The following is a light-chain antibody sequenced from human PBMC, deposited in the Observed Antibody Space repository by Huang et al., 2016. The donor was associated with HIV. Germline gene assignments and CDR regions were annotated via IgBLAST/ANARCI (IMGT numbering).Light chain of an antibody. CDR1: QSLFFSSNIRSY. J-gene: IGKJ4*01. V-gene: IGKV4-1*01. Sequence: DIVMTQSPDSLTVSLGERATINCMSSQSLFFSSNIRSYLSWYQKKPGQPQKLVISWASSRDSGVPDRFSGSGSETHFTLTINSLQAEDVAVYYCQQYYHNPLTFGGGTKVEI. CDR3: QQYYHNPLT. CDR2: WAS.